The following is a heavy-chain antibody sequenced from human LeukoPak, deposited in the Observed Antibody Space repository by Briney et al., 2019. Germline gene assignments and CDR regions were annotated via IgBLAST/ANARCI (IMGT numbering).Heavy chain of an antibody. CDR2: ISSSGSTI. V-gene: IGHV3-11*04. CDR3: ARDHHRYYYDSSGHFDY. J-gene: IGHJ4*02. Sequence: GGSLRLSCAASGFTFSDYYMSWIRQAPGKGLEWVPYISSSGSTIYYADSVKGRFTISRDNAKDSLYLQMNSLRAEDTAVYYCARDHHRYYYDSSGHFDYWGQGTLVTVSS. CDR1: GFTFSDYY. D-gene: IGHD3-22*01.